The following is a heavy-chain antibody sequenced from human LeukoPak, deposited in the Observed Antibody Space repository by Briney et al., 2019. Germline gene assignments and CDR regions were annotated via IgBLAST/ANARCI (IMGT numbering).Heavy chain of an antibody. D-gene: IGHD3-10*01. J-gene: IGHJ3*02. V-gene: IGHV3-23*01. CDR2: ISGSGGST. CDR1: GFTVSSNY. CDR3: AKGRVMSYYGSGVDI. Sequence: GWSLRLSCAASGFTVSSNYMSWVRQAPEKGLEWVSAISGSGGSTYYADSVKGRFTISRDNSKNTLYLQMNSLRAEDTAVYYCAKGRVMSYYGSGVDIWGQGTMVTVSS.